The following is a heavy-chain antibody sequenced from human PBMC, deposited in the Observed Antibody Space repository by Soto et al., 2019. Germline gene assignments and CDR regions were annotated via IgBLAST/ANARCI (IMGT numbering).Heavy chain of an antibody. D-gene: IGHD2-8*01. Sequence: PSQTLSLTCAISGDSVSSNSAAWNWIRQSPSRGLEWLGRTYYRSKWYNDYAVSVKSRITINPDTSKNQFSLQLNSVTPEDTAVYYCARGVCTNGVCYIGSGYYYGMDVWGQGTTVTVSS. CDR2: TYYRSKWYN. CDR3: ARGVCTNGVCYIGSGYYYGMDV. CDR1: GDSVSSNSAA. V-gene: IGHV6-1*01. J-gene: IGHJ6*02.